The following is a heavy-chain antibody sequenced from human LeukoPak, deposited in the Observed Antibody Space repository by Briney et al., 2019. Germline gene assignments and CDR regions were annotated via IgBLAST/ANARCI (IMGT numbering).Heavy chain of an antibody. D-gene: IGHD3-22*01. CDR1: GDSINSLDL. J-gene: IGHJ4*02. Sequence: SETLSLTCTVSGDSINSLDLWSWVRQPPGKGLEWIGEMYLSGTTHSNPSVKSRVAISIDKSKNQFFLNLSSVTAADTAVYYCAGLVGRYSSGLYYYYFDYWGQGTLVIVSS. CDR3: AGLVGRYSSGLYYYYFDY. V-gene: IGHV4-4*02. CDR2: MYLSGTT.